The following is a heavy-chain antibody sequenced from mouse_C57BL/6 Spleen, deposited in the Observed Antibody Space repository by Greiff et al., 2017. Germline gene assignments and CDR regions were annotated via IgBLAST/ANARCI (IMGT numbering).Heavy chain of an antibody. CDR2: IDPETGGT. CDR1: GYTFTDYE. Sequence: QVQLKQSGAELVRPGASVTLSCKASGYTFTDYEMHWVQQTPVHGLEWIGAIDPETGGTAYNQKFKGKAILTADKSSSTAYMELRSLTSEDSAVYYCTRERYDGYYGGYFDVWGTGTTVTVSS. D-gene: IGHD2-3*01. J-gene: IGHJ1*03. CDR3: TRERYDGYYGGYFDV. V-gene: IGHV1-15*01.